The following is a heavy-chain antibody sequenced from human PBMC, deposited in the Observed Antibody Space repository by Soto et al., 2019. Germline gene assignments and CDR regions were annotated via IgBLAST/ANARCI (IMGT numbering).Heavy chain of an antibody. V-gene: IGHV4-38-2*01. CDR3: ATNTSRGNLDY. CDR2: IYHSGST. J-gene: IGHJ4*02. D-gene: IGHD1-1*01. Sequence: LSPTLAVSNSSISRRVYWGWIRQPPSKGLEWIASIYHSGSTHYNPSLKSRATISVDTSNNQFSLRLSSVTAADTAVYYCATNTSRGNLDYWGKGTHVTVSA. CDR1: NSSISRRVY.